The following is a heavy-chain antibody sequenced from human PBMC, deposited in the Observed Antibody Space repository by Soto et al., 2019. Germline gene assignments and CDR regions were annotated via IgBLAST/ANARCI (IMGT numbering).Heavy chain of an antibody. CDR2: MNPNSGNT. CDR1: GYTVPSYD. V-gene: IGHV1-8*01. CDR3: ARGGVFFFAAPTNPFDY. Sequence: QVQLVQSGAEVKKPGASVKVSCKASGYTVPSYDINWVRQATGQGLEWMGWMNPNSGNTGYAQKFQGRVTMTRNTSISTAYMELSSLRSEDTAVYYCARGGVFFFAAPTNPFDYWCQGTLVTVSS. D-gene: IGHD3-10*01. J-gene: IGHJ4*02.